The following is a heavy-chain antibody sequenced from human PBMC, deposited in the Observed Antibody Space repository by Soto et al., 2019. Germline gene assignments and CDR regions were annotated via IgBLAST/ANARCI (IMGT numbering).Heavy chain of an antibody. CDR2: IIAIFGTA. CDR1: GGTFSSYA. J-gene: IGHJ6*03. Sequence: SVKVSCKASGGTFSSYAISWVRQAPGQGLEWIGGIIAIFGTANYAQKFQERVTITRDMSTSTAYMELSSLRSEDTAVYYCAAGEGPDYYYYYMDVWGKGTTVTVSS. CDR3: AAGEGPDYYYYYMDV. D-gene: IGHD3-10*01. V-gene: IGHV1-69*05.